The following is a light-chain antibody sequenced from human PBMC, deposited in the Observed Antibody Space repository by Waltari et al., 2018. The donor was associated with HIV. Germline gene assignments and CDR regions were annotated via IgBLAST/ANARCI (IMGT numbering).Light chain of an antibody. CDR3: QLYNYWPPYT. CDR1: QTVIGN. Sequence: EIVMTQSPAILSVSPGERAPLSFKDRQTVIGNLAWYQQKPGQAPRLLVYGASARAAGVPARFTGSGSGSEFTLTISTMQSEDVAVYYCQLYNYWPPYTFGQGTKLEIK. V-gene: IGKV3-15*01. CDR2: GAS. J-gene: IGKJ2*01.